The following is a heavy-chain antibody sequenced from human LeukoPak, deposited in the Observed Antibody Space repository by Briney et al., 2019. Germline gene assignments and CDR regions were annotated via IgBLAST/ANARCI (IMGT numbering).Heavy chain of an antibody. V-gene: IGHV4-39*01. Sequence: SETLSLTCTVSGDSISSNSYYWGWIRQPPGKGLEWIGSIYYSGASYYSPSLKSRVTISVDTSKNQFSLKLSSATAADTAVFYCARHYYDSSGYYLEGFDIWGQGTMVTVSS. CDR2: IYYSGAS. D-gene: IGHD3-22*01. CDR3: ARHYYDSSGYYLEGFDI. CDR1: GDSISSNSYY. J-gene: IGHJ3*02.